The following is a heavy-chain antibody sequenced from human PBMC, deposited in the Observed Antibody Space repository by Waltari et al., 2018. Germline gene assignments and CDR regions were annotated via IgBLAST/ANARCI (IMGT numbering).Heavy chain of an antibody. Sequence: QVQLVQSGAEVKKPGSSVKVSCKASGGTFSSYAISWLRQAPGQGLDWMGGIIPIFGTANYAQKFQGRVTITTDESTSTAYMELSSLRSEDTAVYYCARRVERDGYNYFDYWGQGTLVTVSS. CDR2: IIPIFGTA. D-gene: IGHD5-12*01. V-gene: IGHV1-69*05. J-gene: IGHJ4*02. CDR1: GGTFSSYA. CDR3: ARRVERDGYNYFDY.